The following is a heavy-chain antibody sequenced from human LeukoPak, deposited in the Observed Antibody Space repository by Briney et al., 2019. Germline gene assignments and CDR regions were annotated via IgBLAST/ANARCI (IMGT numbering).Heavy chain of an antibody. CDR2: IYYSGST. J-gene: IGHJ4*02. CDR3: AREPTHSGYVDY. V-gene: IGHV4-30-4*08. CDR1: GGSISSGDYY. Sequence: PSETLSLTCTVSGGSISSGDYYWSWIRQPPGKGLEWIGYIYYSGSTYYNPSLKSRVTISVDTSKNQFSLKLSSVTAADTAVYYCAREPTHSGYVDYWGQGTLVTVSS. D-gene: IGHD1-26*01.